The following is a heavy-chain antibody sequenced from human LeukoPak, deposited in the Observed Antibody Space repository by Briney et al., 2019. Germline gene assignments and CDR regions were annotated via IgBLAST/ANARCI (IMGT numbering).Heavy chain of an antibody. J-gene: IGHJ4*02. CDR1: GYSISSGYY. CDR2: IYHSGST. CDR3: ARYDVGWYYFDY. V-gene: IGHV4-38-2*02. Sequence: SETLSLTCTVSGYSISSGYYWGWIRQPPGKGLEWIGSIYHSGSTYYNPSLKSRVTISVDTPKNQFSLKLSSVTAADTAVYYCARYDVGWYYFDYWGQGTLVTVSS. D-gene: IGHD6-19*01.